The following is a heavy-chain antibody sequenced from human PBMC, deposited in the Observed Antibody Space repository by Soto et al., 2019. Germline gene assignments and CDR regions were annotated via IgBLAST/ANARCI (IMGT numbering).Heavy chain of an antibody. V-gene: IGHV3-64*02. Sequence: PXVSPRLSCAASGFSFSSYAMHWVRQAPGKGLEYVSAISSNGGSTYYADSVKGRFTISRDNSKNTLYLQMGSLRAEDMAVYYCARVGNYYYDSSGYYSDWYFDLWGRGTLVTVSS. D-gene: IGHD3-22*01. J-gene: IGHJ2*01. CDR2: ISSNGGST. CDR1: GFSFSSYA. CDR3: ARVGNYYYDSSGYYSDWYFDL.